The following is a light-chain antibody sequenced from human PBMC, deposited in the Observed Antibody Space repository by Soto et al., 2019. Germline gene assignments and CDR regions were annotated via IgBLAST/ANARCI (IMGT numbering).Light chain of an antibody. CDR1: QSVSSSY. J-gene: IGKJ4*01. Sequence: EIVLTQSPGTLSLSPGERATLSCRASQSVSSSYLAWYQQKPGQAPRLLIYGASSRATGIPDRFSGSGSGTEFTLPISRLEHEDFAVYYCQQYGSSPPLTLGGGTKVEIK. CDR3: QQYGSSPPLT. V-gene: IGKV3-20*01. CDR2: GAS.